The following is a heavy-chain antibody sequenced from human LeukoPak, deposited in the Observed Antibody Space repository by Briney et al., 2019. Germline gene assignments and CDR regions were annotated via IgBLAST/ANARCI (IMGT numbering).Heavy chain of an antibody. CDR3: ASLWLGEPADWFDP. Sequence: GGSLTLSCVASGFDFNNYDLHWVRQAPGKGLEWVAFIKFHGHETFYADSVEGRFTFSRDNSRNTVYLQMNSLRAEDTAVYYCASLWLGEPADWFDPWGQGTLVTVSS. J-gene: IGHJ5*02. V-gene: IGHV3-30*02. CDR2: IKFHGHET. D-gene: IGHD3-10*01. CDR1: GFDFNNYD.